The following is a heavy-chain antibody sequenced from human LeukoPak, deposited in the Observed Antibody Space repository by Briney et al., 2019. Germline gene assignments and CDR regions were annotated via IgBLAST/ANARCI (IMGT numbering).Heavy chain of an antibody. D-gene: IGHD3-22*01. J-gene: IGHJ4*02. CDR2: INPSGGST. V-gene: IGHV1-46*01. CDR1: GYTFTSYY. CDR3: AKGLGSSGYYYYFDY. Sequence: ASVKVSCKASGYTFTSYYMHWVRQAPGQGLEWMGIINPSGGSTSYAQKFQGRVTMTRDTSTSTVYMELSSLRSEDTAVYYCAKGLGSSGYYYYFDYWGQGTLVTVSS.